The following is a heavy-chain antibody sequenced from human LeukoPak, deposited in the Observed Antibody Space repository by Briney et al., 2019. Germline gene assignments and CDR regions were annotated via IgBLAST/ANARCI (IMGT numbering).Heavy chain of an antibody. CDR2: ISNTGSP. CDR1: GASISSGDYY. Sequence: ASETLSLTCTVSGASISSGDYYWGWIRQHPDKGLEWIGYISNTGSPYYNPSLTSRVTISGDTSKNQVFLNVKSMTVADAAIYYCARRSTVRGVPFDYWGQGALVTVSS. V-gene: IGHV4-31*03. CDR3: ARRSTVRGVPFDY. J-gene: IGHJ4*02. D-gene: IGHD3-10*01.